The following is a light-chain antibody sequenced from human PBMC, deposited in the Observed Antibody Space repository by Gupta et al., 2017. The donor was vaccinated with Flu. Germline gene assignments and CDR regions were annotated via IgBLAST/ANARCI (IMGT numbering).Light chain of an antibody. CDR2: DAS. J-gene: IGKJ1*01. CDR3: RQRNMWPRT. V-gene: IGKV3-11*01. Sequence: EITLTQSPATLSLSPGERATRSCRASQNVYRYLAWYQQKPGQAPRLLIYDASTRASGIPARFSGRGSGTDFTLTVSSLEPEDFAVYYCRQRNMWPRTFGQGTRVEIK. CDR1: QNVYRY.